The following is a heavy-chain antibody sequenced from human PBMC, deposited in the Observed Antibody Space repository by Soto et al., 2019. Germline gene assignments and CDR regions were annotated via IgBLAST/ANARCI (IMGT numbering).Heavy chain of an antibody. Sequence: QVQLVQSGAEVKKPGSSVKVSCKASGGTFSSYAISWVRQAPGQGLEWMGGIIPIFGTANYAQKFQGRVTITADEATSTAYMELSSLRSEDTAVYYGAEVGYSYGYEAGFDPWGQGTLVTVSS. CDR2: IIPIFGTA. J-gene: IGHJ5*02. D-gene: IGHD5-18*01. V-gene: IGHV1-69*01. CDR3: AEVGYSYGYEAGFDP. CDR1: GGTFSSYA.